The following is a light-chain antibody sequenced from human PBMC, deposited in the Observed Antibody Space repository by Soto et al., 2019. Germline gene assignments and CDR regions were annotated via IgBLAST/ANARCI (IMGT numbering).Light chain of an antibody. J-gene: IGKJ4*01. CDR1: QSVSSN. V-gene: IGKV3-15*01. CDR3: QQYNNWPLT. CDR2: GAS. Sequence: EIVMTQSPATLSVSPGERATLSCRASQSVSSNLAWYQQKPGQAPRLLIYGASTRATGIPARFSGSGSGTELPLTISSLQSEDFAVYYCQQYNNWPLTFGGGTKVALK.